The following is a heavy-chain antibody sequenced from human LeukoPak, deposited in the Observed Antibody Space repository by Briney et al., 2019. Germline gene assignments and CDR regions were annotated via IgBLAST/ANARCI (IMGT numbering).Heavy chain of an antibody. CDR2: IYHSGST. V-gene: IGHV4-38-2*02. J-gene: IGHJ5*02. D-gene: IGHD3-10*01. CDR3: ARDGNPTMGGGFDP. Sequence: SETLSLTCTVSGYSISSGYYWGWTRQPPGKGLEWIGSIYHSGSTYYNPSLKSRVTISVDTSKNQFSLKLSSVTAADTAVYYCARDGNPTMGGGFDPWGQGTLVTVSS. CDR1: GYSISSGYY.